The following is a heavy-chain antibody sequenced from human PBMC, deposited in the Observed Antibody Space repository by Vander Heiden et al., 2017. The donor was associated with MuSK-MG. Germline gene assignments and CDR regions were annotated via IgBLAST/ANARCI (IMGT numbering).Heavy chain of an antibody. V-gene: IGHV2-5*02. Sequence: QITLKESGPALVKPTQTLTLTCTFSGFSLTTSGVGVAWIRQSPGKALECLALIYWDDDKRYSPSLRSRLTITKDTSKNRVVLTMTNMDPVDTATYYCAHRDVGMALGYWGQGTLVTVSS. J-gene: IGHJ4*02. CDR1: GFSLTTSGVG. CDR3: AHRDVGMALGY. D-gene: IGHD1-26*01. CDR2: IYWDDDK.